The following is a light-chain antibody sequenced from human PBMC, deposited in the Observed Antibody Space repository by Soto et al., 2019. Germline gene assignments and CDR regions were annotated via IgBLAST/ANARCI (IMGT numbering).Light chain of an antibody. Sequence: EIVLTQSPGTLSLSPGEGATLSCRASQSVSRYYFAWYQQRRGQPPRLLIYDTSTRATGIPDRFSGSGSGTDFTLTISRLEPEDFAMYYCQQHGSLPLIFGGGTKVEIK. CDR3: QQHGSLPLI. CDR1: QSVSRYY. CDR2: DTS. V-gene: IGKV3-20*01. J-gene: IGKJ4*01.